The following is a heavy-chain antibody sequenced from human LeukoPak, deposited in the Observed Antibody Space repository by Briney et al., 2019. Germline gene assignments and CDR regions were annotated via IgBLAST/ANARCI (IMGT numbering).Heavy chain of an antibody. CDR3: ARDGPGCSGGSCYHYYYYGMDV. CDR1: GYTFTIYY. V-gene: IGHV1-46*01. CDR2: INPSGGST. D-gene: IGHD2-15*01. J-gene: IGHJ6*02. Sequence: GASVKVSCKASGYTFTIYYMHWVRQAPGRGLEWMGIINPSGGSTSYAQKFQGRVTMTRDTSTSTVYMELSSLRSEDTAVYYCARDGPGCSGGSCYHYYYYGMDVWGQGTTVTVSS.